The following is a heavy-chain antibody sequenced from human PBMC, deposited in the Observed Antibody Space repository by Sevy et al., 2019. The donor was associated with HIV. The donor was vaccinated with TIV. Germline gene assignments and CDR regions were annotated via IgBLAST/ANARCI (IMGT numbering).Heavy chain of an antibody. CDR2: ISSGGSNK. V-gene: IGHV3-11*01. CDR1: TFTFSDYY. J-gene: IGHJ4*02. CDR3: ARVRYNYGSYYFDY. Sequence: GGSLRLSCAASTFTFSDYYMTWIRQAPGKGLECVSHISSGGSNKYYADSVKGRFTISRDNAKNSLYLQMNSLRAEDTAVYYCARVRYNYGSYYFDYWGQGTLVTVPS. D-gene: IGHD5-18*01.